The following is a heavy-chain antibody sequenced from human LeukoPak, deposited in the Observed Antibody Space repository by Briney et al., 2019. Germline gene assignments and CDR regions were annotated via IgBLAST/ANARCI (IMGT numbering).Heavy chain of an antibody. J-gene: IGHJ4*02. D-gene: IGHD5-24*01. CDR2: INQDGSRK. V-gene: IGHV3-7*03. Sequence: GGSLRLSCAASGFTFSSYWMTWFRLPPGKGLGWVANINQDGSRKYYVDSVKGRFTVSRDNAKNSLYLQMSSLRAEDTAVYYCARDSTWLQLFYWGQGTLVTVSS. CDR1: GFTFSSYW. CDR3: ARDSTWLQLFY.